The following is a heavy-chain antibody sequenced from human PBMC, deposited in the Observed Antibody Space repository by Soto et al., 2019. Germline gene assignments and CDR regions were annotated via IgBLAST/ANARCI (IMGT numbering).Heavy chain of an antibody. D-gene: IGHD3-3*01. V-gene: IGHV5-10-1*01. Sequence: PGESLKISCKGSGYSFTSYWISWVRQMPGKGLEWMGRIDPSDSYTNYSPSFQGHVTISADKSISTAYLQWSSLKASDTAMYYCARHPPRITIFGVVIGTMDVWGQGTTVTVS. J-gene: IGHJ6*02. CDR3: ARHPPRITIFGVVIGTMDV. CDR2: IDPSDSYT. CDR1: GYSFTSYW.